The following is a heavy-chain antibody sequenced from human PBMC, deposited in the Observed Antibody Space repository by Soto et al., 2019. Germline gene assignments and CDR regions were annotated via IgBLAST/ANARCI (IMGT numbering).Heavy chain of an antibody. D-gene: IGHD6-13*01. V-gene: IGHV1-18*01. CDR2: ISAYNGNT. J-gene: IGHJ6*02. CDR1: GYTFTSYG. CDR3: ARSGVVGPLAAAGTGGPPDYYYYYGMDV. Sequence: ASVKVSCKASGYTFTSYGISWVRQAPGQGLEWMGWISAYNGNTNYAQKLQGRVTMTTDTSTSTAYMELRSLRSDDTAMYYCARSGVVGPLAAAGTGGPPDYYYYYGMDVWGQGTTVTVSS.